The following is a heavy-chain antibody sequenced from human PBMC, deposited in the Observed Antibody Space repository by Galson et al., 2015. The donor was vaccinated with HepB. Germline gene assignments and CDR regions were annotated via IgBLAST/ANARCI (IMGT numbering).Heavy chain of an antibody. CDR3: ARDLDYYDSSGHNQKFDY. CDR2: ISAYSDNT. CDR1: GYTFTYYG. D-gene: IGHD3-22*01. V-gene: IGHV1-18*01. Sequence: SVKVSCKASGYTFTYYGITWVRQAPGQGLEWMGWISAYSDNTNYAQKLQGRVTMTTDTSTSTAYMELRSLRSDDTAVYYCARDLDYYDSSGHNQKFDYWGQGTLVTVSS. J-gene: IGHJ4*02.